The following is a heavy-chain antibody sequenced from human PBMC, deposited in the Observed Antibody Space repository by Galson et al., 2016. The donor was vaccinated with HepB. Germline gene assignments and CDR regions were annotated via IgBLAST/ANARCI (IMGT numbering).Heavy chain of an antibody. CDR3: VSLRLNAFDI. D-gene: IGHD4-17*01. V-gene: IGHV4-39*01. CDR2: VSYSGTT. CDR1: GGSISSSNW. Sequence: SETLSLTCAVSGGSISSSNWWTWVRQPPGKGLEWIVSVSYSGTTYYNPSLKSRITTSVDTSKNQFSLKLRSVTAADTAIYYCVSLRLNAFDIWGQGTMVTVSS. J-gene: IGHJ3*02.